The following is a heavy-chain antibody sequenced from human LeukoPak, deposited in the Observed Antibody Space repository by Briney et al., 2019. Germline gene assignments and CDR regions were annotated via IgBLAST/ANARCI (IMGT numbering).Heavy chain of an antibody. D-gene: IGHD3-10*01. CDR3: VKGLVYYFDY. J-gene: IGHJ4*02. CDR2: IQYDGSNT. Sequence: GGSLRLSCAASGFTLSSYWMSWVRQAPGKGLEWVTFIQYDGSNTYYADSVKGRFTFSRDNSKNTLYLHMNSLRAEDTAVYYCVKGLVYYFDYWGQGTLVSVSS. CDR1: GFTLSSYW. V-gene: IGHV3-30*02.